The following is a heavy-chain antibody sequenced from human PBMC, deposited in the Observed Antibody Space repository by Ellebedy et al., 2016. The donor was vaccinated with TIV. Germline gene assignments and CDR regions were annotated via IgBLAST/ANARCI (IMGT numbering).Heavy chain of an antibody. CDR2: IYSGGST. J-gene: IGHJ2*01. CDR1: GFTVSYNY. Sequence: GESLKISCAATGFTVSYNYMTWVRQAPGKGLQWVSVIYSGGSTYYADSVKGRFTISRDNSKNTLYLQMNSLGADDTAIYYCAKDIRGPEAGTWYFGLWGRGTLVTVSS. CDR3: AKDIRGPEAGTWYFGL. D-gene: IGHD6-13*01. V-gene: IGHV3-53*01.